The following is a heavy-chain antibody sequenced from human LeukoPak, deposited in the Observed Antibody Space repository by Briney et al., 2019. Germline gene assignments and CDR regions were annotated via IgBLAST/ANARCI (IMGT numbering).Heavy chain of an antibody. Sequence: GGSLRLSCAASRFTFPNYAMSWVRQAPGKGLQWVSSISSSSSYIYYADSVKGRFTISRDNAKNSLYLQMNSLRAEDTALYYCARYYDYDSRGYYYYFDYWGQGTLVTVSS. CDR1: RFTFPNYA. D-gene: IGHD3-22*01. V-gene: IGHV3-21*01. J-gene: IGHJ4*02. CDR2: ISSSSSYI. CDR3: ARYYDYDSRGYYYYFDY.